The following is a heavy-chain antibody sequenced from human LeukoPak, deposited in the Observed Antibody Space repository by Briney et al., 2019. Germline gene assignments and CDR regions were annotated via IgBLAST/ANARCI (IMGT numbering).Heavy chain of an antibody. Sequence: SETLSLTCAVYGGSFSGYYWSWIRQPPGKGLEWIGEINHSGSTNYNPSLKSRVTMSVDTSKNQFSLKLSSVTAADTAVYYCAKGFYWGPITMVRGYYYYYGMDVWGKGTTVTVSS. J-gene: IGHJ6*04. D-gene: IGHD3-10*01. CDR3: AKGFYWGPITMVRGYYYYYGMDV. V-gene: IGHV4-34*01. CDR2: INHSGST. CDR1: GGSFSGYY.